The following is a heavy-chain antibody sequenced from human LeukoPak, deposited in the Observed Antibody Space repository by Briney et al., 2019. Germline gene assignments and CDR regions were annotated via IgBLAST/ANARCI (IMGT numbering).Heavy chain of an antibody. Sequence: SQTLSLTCTVSDGSISSGDYYWNWIRQPPGKGLEWIGYIYYSGSTYYNPSFKSRLTISVDTSKNQFSLRLSSVSAADTAVYLCARDNKKWNNMAIDFWGQGTLVTVSS. CDR3: ARDNKKWNNMAIDF. CDR1: DGSISSGDYY. V-gene: IGHV4-30-4*08. CDR2: IYYSGST. J-gene: IGHJ4*02. D-gene: IGHD1/OR15-1a*01.